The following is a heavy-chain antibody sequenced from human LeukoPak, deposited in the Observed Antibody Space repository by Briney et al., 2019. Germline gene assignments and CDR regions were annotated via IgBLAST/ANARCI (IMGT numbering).Heavy chain of an antibody. CDR3: ARVASPGVAYGMDV. J-gene: IGHJ6*02. Sequence: GGSLRLSCAASGFTFRSYEVNWVRQAPGKGLEWVSYISTSGSVIHADSVRGRFTISRDNAKNSLYLQMNSLRAEDTAVYYCARVASPGVAYGMDVWGQGTTVTVSS. CDR1: GFTFRSYE. V-gene: IGHV3-48*03. CDR2: ISTSGSVI. D-gene: IGHD2-15*01.